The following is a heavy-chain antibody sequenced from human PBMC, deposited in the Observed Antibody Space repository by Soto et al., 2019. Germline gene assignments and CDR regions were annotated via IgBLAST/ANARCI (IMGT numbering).Heavy chain of an antibody. J-gene: IGHJ6*02. CDR3: ASVRGGYYYAMDV. Sequence: QVQLQESGPGLVKPSGTLSLTCAVSGGSISSSNWWSWVRQPPGKGPAWIGDIYHSGSTNYNPSPHGRVTIPLDKSKTQFSLKLSSLTAADTAVYYCASVRGGYYYAMDVWGQGTTVTVSS. CDR1: GGSISSSNW. D-gene: IGHD3-10*02. V-gene: IGHV4-4*02. CDR2: IYHSGST.